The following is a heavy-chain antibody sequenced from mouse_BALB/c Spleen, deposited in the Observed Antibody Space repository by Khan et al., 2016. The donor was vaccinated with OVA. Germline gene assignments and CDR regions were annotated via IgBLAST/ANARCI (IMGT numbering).Heavy chain of an antibody. CDR1: GYIFTSSW. Sequence: QVQLQQSGAELVRPGASVKLSCKTSGYIFTSSWIHWVKQRSGQGLGWIARIYPGTDNTYYNAKLKDRATLPADRSSSTAYMQLSSLKSENSEDYVGAREEAWYYFNYWGQGTTLTVSS. J-gene: IGHJ2*01. D-gene: IGHD3-2*02. V-gene: IGHV1S132*01. CDR2: IYPGTDNT. CDR3: AREEAWYYFNY.